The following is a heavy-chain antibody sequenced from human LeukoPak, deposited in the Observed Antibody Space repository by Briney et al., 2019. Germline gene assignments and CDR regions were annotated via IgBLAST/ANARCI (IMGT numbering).Heavy chain of an antibody. J-gene: IGHJ4*02. CDR3: AKDLGYCSSFSCPFDY. Sequence: GGSLRLSCAVSGFSFSSYTMSRVRQAPGKGLEWVSAISGSGGSTYYADCVKGRFTISRDNSKNTLFLQMNSLRAEDTAVYYCAKDLGYCSSFSCPFDYWGQGTLVTVSS. CDR1: GFSFSSYT. D-gene: IGHD2-2*01. V-gene: IGHV3-23*01. CDR2: ISGSGGST.